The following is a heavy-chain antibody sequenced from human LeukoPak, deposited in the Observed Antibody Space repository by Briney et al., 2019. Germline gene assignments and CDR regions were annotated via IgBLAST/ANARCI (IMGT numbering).Heavy chain of an antibody. D-gene: IGHD6-19*01. J-gene: IGHJ4*02. Sequence: PSETLSLTCTVFGGSISSYYWSWMRQPPGQGLEWIGYIYYSGSTTYNPSLKSRVTISVDTSKNQFSLKLSSVTAADTAVYYCARGWSSGWYRNDYWGQGTLVTVSS. CDR3: ARGWSSGWYRNDY. V-gene: IGHV4-59*01. CDR1: GGSISSYY. CDR2: IYYSGST.